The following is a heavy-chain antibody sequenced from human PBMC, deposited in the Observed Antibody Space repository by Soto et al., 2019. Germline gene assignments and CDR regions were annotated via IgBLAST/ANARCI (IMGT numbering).Heavy chain of an antibody. CDR3: ARDTTVTTGTLGPRFDP. CDR1: GGTFSSYA. Sequence: ASVKVSCKASGGTFSSYAISWVRQAPGQGLEWMGGIIPIFGTANYAQKFQGRVTITADKSTSTAYMELSSLRSEDTAVYYCARDTTVTTGTLGPRFDPWGQGTLVTVSS. CDR2: IIPIFGTA. D-gene: IGHD4-17*01. V-gene: IGHV1-69*06. J-gene: IGHJ5*02.